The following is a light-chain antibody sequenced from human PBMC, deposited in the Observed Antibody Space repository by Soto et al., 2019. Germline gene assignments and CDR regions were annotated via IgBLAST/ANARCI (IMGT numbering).Light chain of an antibody. CDR2: AAS. CDR3: QQYGSSPWT. J-gene: IGKJ1*01. CDR1: QSVSSSY. V-gene: IGKV3-20*01. Sequence: EIVLTQSPGTLSLSPGERATLSCRASQSVSSSYLAWYQQKPGQAPRLLIYAASSRATGIPARFSGSGSGTDFPLTISRLEPEDFAVYWCQQYGSSPWTFGQGTKVEIK.